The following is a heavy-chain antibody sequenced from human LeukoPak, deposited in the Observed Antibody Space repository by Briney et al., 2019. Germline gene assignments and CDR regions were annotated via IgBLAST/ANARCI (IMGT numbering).Heavy chain of an antibody. D-gene: IGHD3-16*01. J-gene: IGHJ3*02. Sequence: ASVKVSCKASGYTFTDYYMHWVRQAPGQGLEWIRWINPNGGGTSYSQKFQGRVAMTRDTSIRSAYMELSGLRSDDTAVYYCARPLGISEAFDIWGQGTVVIVSS. CDR1: GYTFTDYY. V-gene: IGHV1-2*02. CDR3: ARPLGISEAFDI. CDR2: INPNGGGT.